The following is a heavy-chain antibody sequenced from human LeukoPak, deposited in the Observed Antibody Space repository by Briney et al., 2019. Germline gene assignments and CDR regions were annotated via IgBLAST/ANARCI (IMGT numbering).Heavy chain of an antibody. CDR1: GYTFTGYY. V-gene: IGHV1-2*02. CDR2: INPNSGGT. CDR3: ASREYYDILTGPNPHDAFDI. Sequence: ASVKVSCKASGYTFTGYYMHWVRQAPGQGLEWMGWINPNSGGTNYAQKFQGRVTMTRDTSISTAYMELSRLISDDTAVYYCASREYYDILTGPNPHDAFDIWGQGTMVTVSS. J-gene: IGHJ3*02. D-gene: IGHD3-9*01.